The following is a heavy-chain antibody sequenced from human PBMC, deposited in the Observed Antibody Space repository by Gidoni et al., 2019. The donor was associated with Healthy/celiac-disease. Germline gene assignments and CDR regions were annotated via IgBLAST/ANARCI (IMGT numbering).Heavy chain of an antibody. CDR1: GFTFSSYA. D-gene: IGHD6-6*01. Sequence: QVQLVASGGGVVQPGRSLSLSCAASGFTFSSYAMHCVRQAPGKGLEWVAVISYDGSNKYYADSVKGRFTISRDNSKNTLYLQMNSLRAEDTAVYYCARDSIAARRLGYWGQGTLVTVSS. CDR3: ARDSIAARRLGY. CDR2: ISYDGSNK. V-gene: IGHV3-30-3*01. J-gene: IGHJ4*02.